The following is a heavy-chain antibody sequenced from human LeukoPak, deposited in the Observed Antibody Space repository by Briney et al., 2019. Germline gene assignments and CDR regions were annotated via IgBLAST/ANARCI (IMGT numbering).Heavy chain of an antibody. D-gene: IGHD6-19*01. V-gene: IGHV3-21*01. CDR1: GFTFSSYS. CDR3: ARDLQTRYSSGGIDY. J-gene: IGHJ4*02. CDR2: ISSSSSYI. Sequence: GGSLRLSCAASGFTFSSYSMNWVRQAPGKWLEWVSSISSSSSYIYYADSVKGRFTISRYNAKNSLYLQMNSLRAEDTAVYYCARDLQTRYSSGGIDYWGQGTLVTVSS.